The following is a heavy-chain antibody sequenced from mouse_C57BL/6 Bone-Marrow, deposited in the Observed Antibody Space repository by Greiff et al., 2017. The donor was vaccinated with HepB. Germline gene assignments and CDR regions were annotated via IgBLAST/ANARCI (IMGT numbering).Heavy chain of an antibody. Sequence: VQLQQPGAELVKPGASVKLSCKASGYTFTSYWMQWVKQRPGQGLEWIGEIDPSDSYTNYNQKFKGKATLTVDKSSSTAYMQLSSLTSEDSAVYYCGREGETGSFAYWGHGTLVTVSA. D-gene: IGHD4-1*01. CDR2: IDPSDSYT. J-gene: IGHJ3*01. V-gene: IGHV1-50*01. CDR1: GYTFTSYW. CDR3: GREGETGSFAY.